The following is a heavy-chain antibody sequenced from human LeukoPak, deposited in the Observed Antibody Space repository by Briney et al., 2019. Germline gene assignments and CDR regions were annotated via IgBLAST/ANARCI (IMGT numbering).Heavy chain of an antibody. CDR3: SRGRKGSSSWYGMDV. Sequence: SETLSLTCDVNGGSFTGYYWSWIRQPPGQGLEWIGEINHSGDTYYNPSLKSRLTMSEDTSKNQLSLILTSVTAADTAVYYCSRGRKGSSSWYGMDVWGNGTTVIVSS. CDR1: GGSFTGYY. CDR2: INHSGDT. V-gene: IGHV4-34*01. D-gene: IGHD6-13*01. J-gene: IGHJ6*04.